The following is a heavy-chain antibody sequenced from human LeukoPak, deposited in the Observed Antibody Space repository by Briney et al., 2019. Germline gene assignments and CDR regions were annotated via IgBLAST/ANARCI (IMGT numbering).Heavy chain of an antibody. V-gene: IGHV4-59*12. CDR2: IYHSGST. CDR3: ARGIEQLVFDY. Sequence: SETLSLTCTVSGGSISSYYWSWIRQPPGKGLEWIGYIYHSGSTYYNPSLKSRVTISVDRSKNQFSLKLSSVTAADTAVYYCARGIEQLVFDYWGQGTLVTVSS. CDR1: GGSISSYY. J-gene: IGHJ4*02. D-gene: IGHD6-6*01.